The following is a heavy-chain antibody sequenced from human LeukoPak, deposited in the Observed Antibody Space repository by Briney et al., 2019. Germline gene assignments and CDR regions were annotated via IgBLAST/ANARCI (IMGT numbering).Heavy chain of an antibody. CDR3: ARYYIAVAGREDFDY. J-gene: IGHJ4*02. D-gene: IGHD6-19*01. V-gene: IGHV1-18*01. CDR1: GYTFTSYG. CDR2: ISAYNGNT. Sequence: ASVKVSCKASGYTFTSYGISWVRQAPGQGLEWMGWISAYNGNTNYAQKLQGRVTMTTDTSTSTAYMELRSLRSDDTAVYYCARYYIAVAGREDFDYWGQGTQVTVSS.